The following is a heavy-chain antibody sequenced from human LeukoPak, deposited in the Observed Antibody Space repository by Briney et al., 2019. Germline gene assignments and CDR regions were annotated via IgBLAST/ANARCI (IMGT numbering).Heavy chain of an antibody. J-gene: IGHJ3*02. CDR2: INPSGGST. CDR3: AFSYSGYDEGRDAFDI. Sequence: GASVKVSCKASGYTFTSYYMHWVRQAPGQGLEWMGIINPSGGSTSYAQKFQGRVTMTRDTSTSTVYMELSSLRSEDTAVYYCAFSYSGYDEGRDAFDIWGQGTMVTVSS. V-gene: IGHV1-46*01. D-gene: IGHD5-12*01. CDR1: GYTFTSYY.